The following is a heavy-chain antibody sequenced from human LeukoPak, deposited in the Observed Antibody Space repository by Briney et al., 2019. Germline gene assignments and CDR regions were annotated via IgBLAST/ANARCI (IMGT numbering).Heavy chain of an antibody. Sequence: RGSLRLSCAAAGFTFSNYAMSWVRQAPGKGLEWVSAISGSGGSTYYADSVKGRFTISRDNSKNTVDLQMNSLRAEDTTVYYCAKGGGSGYHFDYWGQGTLVTVSS. V-gene: IGHV3-23*01. CDR3: AKGGGSGYHFDY. D-gene: IGHD3-22*01. CDR1: GFTFSNYA. CDR2: ISGSGGST. J-gene: IGHJ4*02.